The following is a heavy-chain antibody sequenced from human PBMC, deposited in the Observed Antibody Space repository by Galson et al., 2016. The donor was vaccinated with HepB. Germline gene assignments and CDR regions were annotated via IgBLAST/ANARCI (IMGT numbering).Heavy chain of an antibody. Sequence: SLRLSCAASGFTFSSYAMNWVRQAPGKGLEWVSSISGSGGGTYYADSVKGRFTISRDNSKNTLYLQMNSLRAEDTGVYYCARERIAVAGPHYYFYAMDVWGQGTTVTVSS. V-gene: IGHV3-23*01. D-gene: IGHD6-19*01. CDR2: ISGSGGGT. CDR1: GFTFSSYA. J-gene: IGHJ6*02. CDR3: ARERIAVAGPHYYFYAMDV.